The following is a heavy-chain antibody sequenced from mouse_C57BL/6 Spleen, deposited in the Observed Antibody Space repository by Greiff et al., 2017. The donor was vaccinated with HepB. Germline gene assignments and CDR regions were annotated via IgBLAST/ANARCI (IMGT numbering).Heavy chain of an antibody. J-gene: IGHJ2*01. CDR3: ARGIYYDYEGGYFDY. CDR1: GYAFSSSW. Sequence: QVQLQQSGPELVKPGASVKISCKASGYAFSSSWMNWVKQRPGKGLEWIGRIYPGDGDTNYNGKFKGKATLTADKSSSTAYMQLSSLTSADSAVYFCARGIYYDYEGGYFDYWGQGTTLTVSS. D-gene: IGHD2-4*01. V-gene: IGHV1-82*01. CDR2: IYPGDGDT.